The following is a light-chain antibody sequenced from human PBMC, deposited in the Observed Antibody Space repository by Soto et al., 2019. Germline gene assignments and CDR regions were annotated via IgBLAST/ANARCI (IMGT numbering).Light chain of an antibody. J-gene: IGKJ1*01. V-gene: IGKV1-5*01. CDR1: QTISNW. Sequence: DIQMTQSPSTLSASVGARVPITCRARQTISNWLAWYQQRPGKAPKLLIYDASTLESGVPSRFSGSGSGTEFTLTISNLQPDDFATYYCQQYESYSPWTFGQGTKVDIK. CDR3: QQYESYSPWT. CDR2: DAS.